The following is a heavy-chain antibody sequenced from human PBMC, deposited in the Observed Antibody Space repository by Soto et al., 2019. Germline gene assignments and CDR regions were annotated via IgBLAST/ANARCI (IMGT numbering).Heavy chain of an antibody. CDR1: GGSISSYY. CDR3: ARGGHKNYYYGMDV. CDR2: IYYSGST. D-gene: IGHD2-21*01. Sequence: SETLSLTCTVSGGSISSYYWSWIRQPPGKGLEWIGYIYYSGSTNYNPSLKSRVTISVDTSKNQFSLKLSSVTAADTAVYYCARGGHKNYYYGMDVWGQGTTVTVSS. V-gene: IGHV4-59*01. J-gene: IGHJ6*02.